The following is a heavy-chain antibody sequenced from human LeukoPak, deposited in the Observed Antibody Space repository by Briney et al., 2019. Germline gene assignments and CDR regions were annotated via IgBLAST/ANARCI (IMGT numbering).Heavy chain of an antibody. V-gene: IGHV3-30*18. CDR1: GFIFSGHG. CDR3: AKDRIIISFGDVSKH. D-gene: IGHD3-10*01. CDR2: ISHDETTQ. J-gene: IGHJ1*01. Sequence: GRSLRLSCAASGFIFSGHGMHWVRQAPGKGLEWVALISHDETTQHYADSAKGRFTISRDNSKNTLYLQMNNLRVGDTAVYYCAKDRIIISFGDVSKHWGQGTLVTVSS.